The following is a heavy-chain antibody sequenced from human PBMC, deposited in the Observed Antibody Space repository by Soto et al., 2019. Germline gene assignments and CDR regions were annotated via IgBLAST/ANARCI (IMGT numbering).Heavy chain of an antibody. D-gene: IGHD1-1*01. CDR2: INTDGSRT. CDR1: GFTFSSYW. CDR3: ARGTGHYYYGMDV. Sequence: GGSLRLSCAASGFTFSSYWMHWVRQAPGKGLVGVSRINTDGSRTDYADSVKGRFTISRDNSKNTLYLQMSSLRAEDTAVYYCARGTGHYYYGMDVWGQGTTVTVSS. V-gene: IGHV3-74*01. J-gene: IGHJ6*02.